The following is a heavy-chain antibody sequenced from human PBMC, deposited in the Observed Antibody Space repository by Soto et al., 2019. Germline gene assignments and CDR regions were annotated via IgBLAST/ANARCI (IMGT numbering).Heavy chain of an antibody. V-gene: IGHV1-69*13. Sequence: SVKVSCXASGGTFGSYAISWVRQAPGQGLEWMGGIIPIPGTANYAQKFQGRVTIAADESTSTAYMELSSLRSEDTAVYYCARSQGSSTSLEIYYYYYYGMDVWGQGTTVTVSS. J-gene: IGHJ6*02. CDR1: GGTFGSYA. D-gene: IGHD2-2*01. CDR3: ARSQGSSTSLEIYYYYYYGMDV. CDR2: IIPIPGTA.